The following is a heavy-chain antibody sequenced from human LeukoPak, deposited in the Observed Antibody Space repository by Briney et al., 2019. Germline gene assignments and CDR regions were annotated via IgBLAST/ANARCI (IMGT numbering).Heavy chain of an antibody. CDR3: ARDRYSYGCFDY. CDR1: GFTFSSYA. D-gene: IGHD5-18*01. CDR2: ISYDGSNQ. J-gene: IGHJ4*02. V-gene: IGHV3-30-3*01. Sequence: GGSLRLSCAASGFTFSSYAMHWVRQAPGKGLEWVAVISYDGSNQYYADSVKGRFTISRDNSKNTLYLQMNSLRAEDTAVYYCARDRYSYGCFDYWGQGTLVTVSS.